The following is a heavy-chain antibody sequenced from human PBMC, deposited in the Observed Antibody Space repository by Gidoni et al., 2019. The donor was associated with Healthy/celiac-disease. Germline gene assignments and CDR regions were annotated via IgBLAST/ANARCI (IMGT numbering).Heavy chain of an antibody. CDR2: IGTAGDT. D-gene: IGHD3-22*01. CDR1: GFTFSRYD. J-gene: IGHJ3*02. V-gene: IGHV3-13*01. Sequence: EVQLVESGGGLVQPGGSLRLSCAASGFTFSRYDMHWVRQATGKGLEWVSAIGTAGDTYYPGSVKGRFTISRENAKNSLYLQMNSLRAEDTAVYYCARELQFSTYDTALHGAFDIWGQGTMVTVSS. CDR3: ARELQFSTYDTALHGAFDI.